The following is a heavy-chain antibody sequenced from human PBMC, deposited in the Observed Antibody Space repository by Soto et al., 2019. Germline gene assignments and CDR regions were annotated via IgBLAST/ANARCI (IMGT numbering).Heavy chain of an antibody. D-gene: IGHD2-21*02. CDR2: IDWDDDK. CDR3: ARTRADCGGDCYSGYYYYGMDV. CDR1: RFSLSTSVMC. V-gene: IGHV2-70*01. J-gene: IGHJ6*02. Sequence: GPTLVSATKALTLICPLTRFSLSTSVMCVSWIRQRPGKALEWLALIDWDDDKYYSTSLKTRLTISKDTSKNQVVLTMTNMDPVDTATYYCARTRADCGGDCYSGYYYYGMDVWGQGTTVTVSS.